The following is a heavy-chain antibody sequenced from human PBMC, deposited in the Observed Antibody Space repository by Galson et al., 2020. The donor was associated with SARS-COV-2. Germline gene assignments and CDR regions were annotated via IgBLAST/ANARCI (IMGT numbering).Heavy chain of an antibody. V-gene: IGHV1-2*02. CDR2: INPNSGGT. CDR3: ARGPGLRYFDWVSKWYCDL. CDR1: GYTFTGYY. Sequence: ASVKVSCKASGYTFTGYYMHWVRQAPGQGLEWMGWINPNSGGTNYAQKFQGRVTMTRDTSISTAYMELSRLRSDDTAVYYCARGPGLRYFDWVSKWYCDLWGRGTLVTVSS. D-gene: IGHD3-9*01. J-gene: IGHJ2*01.